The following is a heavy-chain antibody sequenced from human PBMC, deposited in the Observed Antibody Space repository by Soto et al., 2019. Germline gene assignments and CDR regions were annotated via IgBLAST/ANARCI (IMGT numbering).Heavy chain of an antibody. V-gene: IGHV4-34*01. CDR2: VNHSGST. Sequence: PSETLSLTCAVYGGSFSGYYWCWIRQPPGKGLEWIGEVNHSGSTNYNLSLKSRVTISVDTSKNQFSLKLSSVTAADTAVYYCARGWSGLVIIRFDPWGQGTLVTVSS. J-gene: IGHJ5*02. CDR1: GGSFSGYY. D-gene: IGHD3-9*01. CDR3: ARGWSGLVIIRFDP.